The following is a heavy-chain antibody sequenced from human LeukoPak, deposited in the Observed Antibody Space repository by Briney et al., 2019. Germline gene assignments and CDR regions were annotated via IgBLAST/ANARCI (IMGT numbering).Heavy chain of an antibody. D-gene: IGHD1-7*01. Sequence: SETLSLTCAVYGGSFSGYYWSWIRQAPGKGLEWIGEINYSGSTNHNPSLKSRVTISVDTSKNQLSLKLSSVTAADTAVYYCARDGTNVVVTDAFDIWGQGTMVTVSS. V-gene: IGHV4-34*01. CDR2: INYSGST. CDR1: GGSFSGYY. J-gene: IGHJ3*02. CDR3: ARDGTNVVVTDAFDI.